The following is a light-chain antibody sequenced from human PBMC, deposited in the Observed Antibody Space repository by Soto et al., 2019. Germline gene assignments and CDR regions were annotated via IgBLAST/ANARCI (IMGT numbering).Light chain of an antibody. CDR2: GAP. CDR1: QSVGSN. Sequence: IVMTQSPATLSVSPGERATLSCRASQSVGSNLAWYQQTPGQAPRLLMYGAPTRAAGLPARFSGSGSGTEFTLTISSLQSEDFAVYYCQQYNNWPLTFGRGTKVEIK. J-gene: IGKJ4*01. CDR3: QQYNNWPLT. V-gene: IGKV3-15*01.